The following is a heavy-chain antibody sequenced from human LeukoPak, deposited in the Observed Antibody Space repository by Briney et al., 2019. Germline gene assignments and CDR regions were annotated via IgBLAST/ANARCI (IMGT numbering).Heavy chain of an antibody. Sequence: PGGSLRLSCRTSGFTSGDYAMTWVRQAPGKGLEWVGFIGGKPHGGTTQYAASVKGRFTISRDDSKSIAYLQMNSLKTEDTAVYYCTRDVGGYNYGYVWFDYWGQGTPVTVSS. D-gene: IGHD5-18*01. CDR3: TRDVGGYNYGYVWFDY. CDR1: GFTSGDYA. V-gene: IGHV3-49*04. CDR2: IGGKPHGGTT. J-gene: IGHJ4*02.